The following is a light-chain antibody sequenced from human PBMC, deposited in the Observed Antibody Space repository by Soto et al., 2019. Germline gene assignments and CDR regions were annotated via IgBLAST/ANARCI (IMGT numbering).Light chain of an antibody. V-gene: IGLV2-23*02. CDR1: SSNVGTYNL. Sequence: QSALTQPASVSGSPGQSITISCTGTSSNVGTYNLVSWYQPHPGKAPKLLIYEVSERPSGVSTRFTASKSGNTASLTISGLQAEDEADYYCCSYADVSTYVFGTGTQLTVL. CDR2: EVS. J-gene: IGLJ1*01. CDR3: CSYADVSTYV.